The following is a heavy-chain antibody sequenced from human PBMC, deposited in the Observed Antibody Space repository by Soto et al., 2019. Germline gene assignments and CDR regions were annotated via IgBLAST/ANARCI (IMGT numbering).Heavy chain of an antibody. CDR3: ARDLREYDVWSGYYLDYSGMDV. CDR2: IYYSGST. D-gene: IGHD3-3*01. CDR1: GGSISSYY. V-gene: IGHV4-59*01. J-gene: IGHJ6*02. Sequence: SEALSLTCTVSGGSISSYYWCWIRQPPGKGLEWIGYIYYSGSTNYNPSLKSRVTISVDTSKNQFSLKLSSVTAADTAVYYCARDLREYDVWSGYYLDYSGMDVWGQGTTVTVSS.